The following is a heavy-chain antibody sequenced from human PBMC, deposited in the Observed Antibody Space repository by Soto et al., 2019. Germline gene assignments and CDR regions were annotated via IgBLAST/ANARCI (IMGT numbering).Heavy chain of an antibody. D-gene: IGHD3-10*01. V-gene: IGHV4-34*01. CDR3: ARRELYWFDP. CDR1: GGSFSGYY. Sequence: SETLSLTCAVYGGSFSGYYWSWIRQPPGKGLEWIGEINHSGSTNYNPSLKSRVTISVDTSKNQFSLKLSSVTAADTAVYYCARRELYWFDPWGQGTLVTLSS. CDR2: INHSGST. J-gene: IGHJ5*02.